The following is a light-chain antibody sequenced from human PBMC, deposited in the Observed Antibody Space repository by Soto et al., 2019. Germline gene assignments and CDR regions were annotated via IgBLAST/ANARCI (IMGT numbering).Light chain of an antibody. J-gene: IGLJ3*02. V-gene: IGLV2-14*01. Sequence: QSVLTQPASVSGSPGQSITISCTGTYTDVGGYNRVSWYQHHAGKGPKMLIFEVDNRPSGISDRFSGSKSGDTASLTISDLQAADEADYYCVSYIESSLTHWVFGGGTKVTVL. CDR2: EVD. CDR1: YTDVGGYNR. CDR3: VSYIESSLTHWV.